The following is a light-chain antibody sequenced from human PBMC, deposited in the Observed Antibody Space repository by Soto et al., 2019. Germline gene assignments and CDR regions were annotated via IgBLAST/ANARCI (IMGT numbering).Light chain of an antibody. CDR3: QLSFSTPRT. J-gene: IGKJ1*01. V-gene: IGKV1-39*01. CDR2: RAS. Sequence: DIQMTQSPSPLSASVGDRVTITCRASQTISTYINWYQQKPGKAPKLLIYRASSQQSGVPSRFSGSGSGTDFTLSISSLQPEDFGTYYCQLSFSTPRTFGQGTKVDI. CDR1: QTISTY.